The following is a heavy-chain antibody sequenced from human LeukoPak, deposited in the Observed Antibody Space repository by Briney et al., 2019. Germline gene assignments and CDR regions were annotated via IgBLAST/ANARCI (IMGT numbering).Heavy chain of an antibody. CDR3: ARVLRFGELSIDY. Sequence: SVKVSCKASGGTFSSYAISWVRQAPGQGLEWMGGIIPIFGTANYAQKFQGRVTITADESTSTAYMELSSLRSEDTAVYYCARVLRFGELSIDYWGQGTLVTVSS. V-gene: IGHV1-69*01. J-gene: IGHJ4*02. D-gene: IGHD3-10*01. CDR2: IIPIFGTA. CDR1: GGTFSSYA.